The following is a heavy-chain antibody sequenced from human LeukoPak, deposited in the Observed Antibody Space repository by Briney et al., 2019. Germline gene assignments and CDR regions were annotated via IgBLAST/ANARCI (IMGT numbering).Heavy chain of an antibody. CDR3: ARGVTTVTTHFDY. J-gene: IGHJ4*02. CDR2: IIPILGIS. CDR1: GGTFSSYT. Sequence: SVTVSRKDSGGTFSSYTISWVRPAPRRGREWMGRIIPILGISNYAQKLQGSVTITADKSTSTAYMELSSLGAEDAAVYYCARGVTTVTTHFDYWGQGTLVTVSS. D-gene: IGHD4-17*01. V-gene: IGHV1-69*02.